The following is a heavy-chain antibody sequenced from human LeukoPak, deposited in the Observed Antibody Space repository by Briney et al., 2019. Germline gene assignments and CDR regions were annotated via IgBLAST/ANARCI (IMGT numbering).Heavy chain of an antibody. CDR1: GGSIYSTTFY. CDR3: ARRSDSGSDDGEDYFDY. CDR2: MYYDGST. V-gene: IGHV4-39*01. D-gene: IGHD1-26*01. J-gene: IGHJ4*02. Sequence: PSETLSLTCTVSGGSIYSTTFYWGWIRQPPGKGLEWIGSMYYDGSTYHHPSLKSRVTISVDTSNNQFSLKLTSVTAADTAVYFCARRSDSGSDDGEDYFDYWGQGTLVTVSS.